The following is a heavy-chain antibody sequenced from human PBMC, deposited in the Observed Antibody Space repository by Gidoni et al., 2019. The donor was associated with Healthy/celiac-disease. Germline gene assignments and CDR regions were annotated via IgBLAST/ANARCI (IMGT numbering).Heavy chain of an antibody. J-gene: IGHJ2*01. CDR1: GYTFTSYG. CDR2: ISAYIGNT. D-gene: IGHD1-26*01. V-gene: IGHV1-18*01. Sequence: VQLVQSGAEVKKPVASVKVSCKASGYTFTSYGISWVRQAPGQGLEWMGGISAYIGNTNYAQKLQGRVTMTTDTSTSTAYMELRSLRSDDTAVYYCARSARREQPAFWYFDLWGRGTLVTVSS. CDR3: ARSARREQPAFWYFDL.